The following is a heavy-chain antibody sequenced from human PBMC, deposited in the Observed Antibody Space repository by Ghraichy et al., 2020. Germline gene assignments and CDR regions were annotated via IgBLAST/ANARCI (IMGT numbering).Heavy chain of an antibody. Sequence: ASVKVSCKASGYTFTDSYMHWVRQAPGQGLDYMGWINPKSGDTNYAQNFQGRVTMTRDTSINTAYMELKSLSFDDTAVYYCARERVVGTENYGMDVWGQGTTVTVSS. J-gene: IGHJ6*02. CDR1: GYTFTDSY. CDR2: INPKSGDT. V-gene: IGHV1-2*02. D-gene: IGHD6-19*01. CDR3: ARERVVGTENYGMDV.